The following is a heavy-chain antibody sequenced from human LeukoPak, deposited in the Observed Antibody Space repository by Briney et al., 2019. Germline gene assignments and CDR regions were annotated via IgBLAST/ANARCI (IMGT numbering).Heavy chain of an antibody. CDR3: AREAEYRAGGAFDI. V-gene: IGHV3-48*03. Sequence: GGSLRLSCAAPGFIFSSFEMNWVRQAPGKGLEWVSYISSSGSTIFYADYVKGRFTISRDNAKISLYLQMNSRRAEDTAVYYCAREAEYRAGGAFDIWGQGTMVTVSS. J-gene: IGHJ3*02. CDR2: ISSSGSTI. D-gene: IGHD6-6*01. CDR1: GFIFSSFE.